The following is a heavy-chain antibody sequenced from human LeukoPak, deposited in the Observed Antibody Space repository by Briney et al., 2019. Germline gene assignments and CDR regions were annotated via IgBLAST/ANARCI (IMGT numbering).Heavy chain of an antibody. CDR2: ISAYNGNT. J-gene: IGHJ6*03. D-gene: IGHD3-22*01. Sequence: ASVKVSCKASGYTFTSYGISWVRQAPGQGLEWMGWISAYNGNTNYAQKLQGRVTMTTDTSTSTAYMELRSLRSDDTAVYYCARITYQWYTYYYDSSGSTGYMDVWGKGATVTVSS. CDR3: ARITYQWYTYYYDSSGSTGYMDV. CDR1: GYTFTSYG. V-gene: IGHV1-18*01.